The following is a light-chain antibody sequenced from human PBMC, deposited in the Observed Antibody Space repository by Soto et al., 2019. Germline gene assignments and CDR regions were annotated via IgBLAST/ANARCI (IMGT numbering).Light chain of an antibody. J-gene: IGKJ1*01. CDR1: QSISSE. V-gene: IGKV3-15*01. CDR3: QQYNNWPGT. CDR2: GAS. Sequence: EIVMTQSPATLSVSPGESATLSCRASQSISSELAWYQQKPGQPPRLLIYGASTRATGVPARFTGSGSGSDFTLTISGLQSEDFAVYYCQQYNNWPGTFGQGTKVEIK.